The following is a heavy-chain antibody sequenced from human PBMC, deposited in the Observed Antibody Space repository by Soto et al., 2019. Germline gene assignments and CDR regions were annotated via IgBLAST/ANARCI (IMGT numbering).Heavy chain of an antibody. J-gene: IGHJ4*02. D-gene: IGHD1-26*01. CDR3: AVGRGGSYSFGDY. Sequence: EVQLLESGGGLVQPGGSLRLSCAASGFTFSSYAMSWVRQAPGKGLEWVSAISGSGCSTYYADSVKGRFTISRNNSKNTLYLQMNSLRAEDTAVYYCAVGRGGSYSFGDYWGQGTLVTVSS. V-gene: IGHV3-23*01. CDR2: ISGSGCST. CDR1: GFTFSSYA.